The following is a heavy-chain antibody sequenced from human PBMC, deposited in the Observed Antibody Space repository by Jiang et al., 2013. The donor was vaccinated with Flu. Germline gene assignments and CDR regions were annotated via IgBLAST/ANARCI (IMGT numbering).Heavy chain of an antibody. CDR3: ARWNYAFDI. V-gene: IGHV3-7*01. D-gene: IGHD1-7*01. Sequence: VQLLESGGGLVQPGGSLRLSCVAEFTFSSYYMSWVRQAPGKGLEWVTNINQDGSEKYYVDSVKGRFTISRDNAKNSLFLQMNSLRAEDTALYYCARWNYAFDIWGQGTMVTVSS. CDR2: INQDGSEK. CDR1: EFTFSSYY. J-gene: IGHJ3*02.